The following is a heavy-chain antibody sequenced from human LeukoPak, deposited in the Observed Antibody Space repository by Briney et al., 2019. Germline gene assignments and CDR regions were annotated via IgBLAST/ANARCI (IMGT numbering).Heavy chain of an antibody. CDR3: ARVEYDYVWGSYRYTFDY. Sequence: ASVKVSCKASGYTFTGYYMHWVRQAPGQGLEWMGRINPNSGGTNYAQKFQGRVTMTRDTSISTAYMEPSRLRSDDTAVYYCARVEYDYVWGSYRYTFDYWGQRTLVTVSS. J-gene: IGHJ4*02. CDR1: GYTFTGYY. V-gene: IGHV1-2*06. D-gene: IGHD3-16*02. CDR2: INPNSGGT.